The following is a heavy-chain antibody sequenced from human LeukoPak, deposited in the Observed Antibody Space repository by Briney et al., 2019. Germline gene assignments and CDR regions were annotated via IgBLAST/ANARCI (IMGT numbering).Heavy chain of an antibody. CDR3: ARDVFADSSGGSFDF. J-gene: IGHJ4*02. CDR2: ISYDGSNT. V-gene: IGHV3-30*04. D-gene: IGHD3-16*01. Sequence: GRSLRLSCAASGFTFSSYAVHWVRQAPGKGLEWVAAISYDGSNTYYADSVKGRFTISRDNSKKSLFLQMNSLRAEDTALYYCARDVFADSSGGSFDFWGQGTLVTVSS. CDR1: GFTFSSYA.